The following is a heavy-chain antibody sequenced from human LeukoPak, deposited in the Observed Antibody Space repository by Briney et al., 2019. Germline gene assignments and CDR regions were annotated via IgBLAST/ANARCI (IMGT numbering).Heavy chain of an antibody. D-gene: IGHD4-17*01. CDR1: GFTFSSYA. Sequence: GGSLRLSCAASGFTFSSYAMSWVRQAPGKGLEWVSAISGSGGSTYYADSVKGRFTISRGNSKNTLYPQMNSLRAEDTAVYYCAKSPYGDYQYYFDYWGQGTLVTVSS. J-gene: IGHJ4*02. CDR3: AKSPYGDYQYYFDY. V-gene: IGHV3-23*01. CDR2: ISGSGGST.